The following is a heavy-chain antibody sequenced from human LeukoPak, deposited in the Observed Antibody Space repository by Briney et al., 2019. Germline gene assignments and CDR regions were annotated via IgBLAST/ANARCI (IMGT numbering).Heavy chain of an antibody. J-gene: IGHJ4*02. D-gene: IGHD1-26*01. CDR1: GGSFSRYY. Sequence: SETLSLTCAVYGGSFSRYYWTWIRQPPGKGLEWIGEINHSGSANYNPSLKSRVTISVDASKNQFSLKLSSVTAADTAVYYCARSGSYSPDDYWGQGTLVTVSS. CDR2: INHSGSA. CDR3: ARSGSYSPDDY. V-gene: IGHV4-34*01.